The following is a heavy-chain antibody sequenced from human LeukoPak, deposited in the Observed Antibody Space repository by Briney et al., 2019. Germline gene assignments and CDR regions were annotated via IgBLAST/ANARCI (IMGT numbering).Heavy chain of an antibody. V-gene: IGHV1-2*06. J-gene: IGHJ4*02. CDR2: INPNSGGT. D-gene: IGHD3-22*01. CDR3: ARVVYCYDSSGYYYIDY. CDR1: GYTFTSYY. Sequence: ASVKVSCKASGYTFTSYYMHWVRQAPGQGLEWMGRINPNSGGTNYAQKFQGRVTMTRDTSISTAYMELSRLRSDDTAVYYCARVVYCYDSSGYYYIDYWGQGTRVTVSS.